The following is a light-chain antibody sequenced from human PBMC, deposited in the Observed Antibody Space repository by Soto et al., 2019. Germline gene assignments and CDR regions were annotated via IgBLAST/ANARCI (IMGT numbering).Light chain of an antibody. Sequence: QSALTRHPSASGSPGQSVTISCTGTSSDVGSYNYVSWYQQHAGKAPKLVIYEVTKRPSGVPDRFSGSKSANTASLTVSGLQAEDDADYYCSSFASSNTWVFGAGTKLTVL. CDR1: SSDVGSYNY. CDR3: SSFASSNTWV. J-gene: IGLJ3*02. V-gene: IGLV2-8*01. CDR2: EVT.